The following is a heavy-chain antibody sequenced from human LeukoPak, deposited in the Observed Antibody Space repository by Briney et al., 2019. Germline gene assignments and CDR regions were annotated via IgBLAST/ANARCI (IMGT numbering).Heavy chain of an antibody. D-gene: IGHD1-26*01. CDR1: GFTFSNAW. CDR3: TTSSMEWEPFNC. J-gene: IGHJ4*02. V-gene: IGHV3-15*07. Sequence: SGGSLRLSCAASGFTFSNAWMTWVRQAPGKGLEWVGRIKTKTDGGTVDYSTPVQGRFTISRDDSKNTLYLQMNSLKTEDTAVYYCTTSSMEWEPFNCWGQGTLVTVSS. CDR2: IKTKTDGGTV.